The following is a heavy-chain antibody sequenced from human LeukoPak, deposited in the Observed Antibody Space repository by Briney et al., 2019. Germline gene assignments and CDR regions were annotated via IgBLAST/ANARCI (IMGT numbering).Heavy chain of an antibody. D-gene: IGHD3-16*01. J-gene: IGHJ6*03. CDR3: AKDSRFMITFGGVIIPTHTFYMDV. CDR2: ISGDGGST. CDR1: GFTFDDYA. Sequence: GGSLRLSCAASGFTFDDYAMHWVRQAPGKGLEWVSLISGDGGSTYYADSVKGRFTISRDNSKNSLYLQMNSLRTEDTALYYCAKDSRFMITFGGVIIPTHTFYMDVWGKGTTVTVSS. V-gene: IGHV3-43*02.